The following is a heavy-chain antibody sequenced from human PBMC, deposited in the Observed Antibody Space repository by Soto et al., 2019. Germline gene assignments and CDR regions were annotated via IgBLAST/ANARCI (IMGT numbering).Heavy chain of an antibody. V-gene: IGHV3-33*01. J-gene: IGHJ6*02. CDR3: ARDTGTRYCSSTSCSATHYYYYGMDV. Sequence: LRLTCAASGFTFSSYGMHWVRQAPGKGLEWVAVIWYDGSNKYYADSVKGRFTISRDNSKNTLYLQMNSLRAEDTAVYYCARDTGTRYCSSTSCSATHYYYYGMDVWGQGTTVTVSS. CDR1: GFTFSSYG. CDR2: IWYDGSNK. D-gene: IGHD2-2*01.